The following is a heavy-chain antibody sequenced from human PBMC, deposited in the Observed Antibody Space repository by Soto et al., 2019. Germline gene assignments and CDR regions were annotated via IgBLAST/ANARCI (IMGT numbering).Heavy chain of an antibody. CDR1: GFTFSSYP. Sequence: QPGGSLRLSCAASGFTFSSYPMHWVRQAPGKGLEWVAVISYDGSNKYYADSVTGRFTISRDSSKNTLYLQINSLKPEDTAVYYCARSIVLVTALDYWGQGTLVTVSS. J-gene: IGHJ4*02. CDR2: ISYDGSNK. D-gene: IGHD2-21*02. CDR3: ARSIVLVTALDY. V-gene: IGHV3-30-3*01.